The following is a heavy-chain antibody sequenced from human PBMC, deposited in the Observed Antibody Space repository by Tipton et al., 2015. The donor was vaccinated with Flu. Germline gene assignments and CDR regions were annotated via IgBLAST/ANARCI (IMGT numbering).Heavy chain of an antibody. V-gene: IGHV4-34*01. Sequence: TLSLTCAVYGGSFSAYYWSWIRQPPGKGLEWVGEINHSGTTNYNPSLTSRVTISADTSKNQFSLRLISVTAADTAVYYCAKVSSWYFFFDSWGQGTQVTVSS. CDR2: INHSGTT. CDR1: GGSFSAYY. CDR3: AKVSSWYFFFDS. D-gene: IGHD6-13*01. J-gene: IGHJ4*02.